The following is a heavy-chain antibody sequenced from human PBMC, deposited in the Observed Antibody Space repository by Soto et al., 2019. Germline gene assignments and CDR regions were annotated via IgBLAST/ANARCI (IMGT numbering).Heavy chain of an antibody. D-gene: IGHD6-19*01. CDR2: ISYDGSKK. Sequence: QVQVVESGGGVVQPGRSLRVSCAASGFTFSYYGMHWVRQAPGKGLEWVAVISYDGSKKYYADSVKGRFTISRDKSKNTVYLQMNSLRXEDTAVXLCXXXRXXXRQWLVDPFDYWGQGTVVTVSS. CDR3: XXXRXXXRQWLVDPFDY. V-gene: IGHV3-30*03. CDR1: GFTFSYYG. J-gene: IGHJ4*02.